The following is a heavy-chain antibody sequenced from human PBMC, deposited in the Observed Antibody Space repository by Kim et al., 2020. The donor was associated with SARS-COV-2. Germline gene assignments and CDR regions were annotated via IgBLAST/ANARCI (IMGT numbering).Heavy chain of an antibody. J-gene: IGHJ4*02. CDR3: ATAAGTGGYYFDY. Sequence: GGSLRLSCAASGFTFSSYSMNWVRQAPGKGLEWVSSISSSSSYIYYADSVKGRFTISRDNAKNSLYLQMNSLRAEDTAVYYCATAAGTGGYYFDYWGQGTLVTVSS. V-gene: IGHV3-21*01. CDR1: GFTFSSYS. D-gene: IGHD6-13*01. CDR2: ISSSSSYI.